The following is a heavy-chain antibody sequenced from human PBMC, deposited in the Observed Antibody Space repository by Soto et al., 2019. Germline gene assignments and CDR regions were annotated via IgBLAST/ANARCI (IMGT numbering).Heavy chain of an antibody. CDR1: GGSISSGDYY. CDR2: IYYSGST. V-gene: IGHV4-30-4*01. J-gene: IGHJ4*02. D-gene: IGHD2-15*01. Sequence: PSETLSLTCTVSGGSISSGDYYWSWIRQPPGKGLEWIGYIYYSGSTYYNPSLKSRVTISVDTSKNQFPLKLSSVTAADTAVCYCARDQGMGAAAPSVWGQGALVTVSS. CDR3: ARDQGMGAAAPSV.